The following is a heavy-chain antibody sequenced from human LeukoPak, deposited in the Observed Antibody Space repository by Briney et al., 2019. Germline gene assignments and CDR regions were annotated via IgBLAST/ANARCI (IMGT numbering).Heavy chain of an antibody. V-gene: IGHV4-59*01. CDR2: IYYSGGT. Sequence: SETLSLTCTVPGGSISSYYWSWIRQPPGKGLEWIGYIYYSGGTNYNPSLKSRVTISVDTSKNQFSLKLSSVTAADTAVYYCANIDCSGGSCTFDYWGQGTLVTVSS. J-gene: IGHJ4*02. D-gene: IGHD2-15*01. CDR1: GGSISSYY. CDR3: ANIDCSGGSCTFDY.